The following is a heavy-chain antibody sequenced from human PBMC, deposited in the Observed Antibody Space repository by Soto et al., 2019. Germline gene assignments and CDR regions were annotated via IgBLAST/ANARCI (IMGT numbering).Heavy chain of an antibody. CDR2: ITTTGGST. Sequence: EVQLLESGVGLVQPGGSLRLSCAASGFIFSNYGMNWVRLAPGEGLEWVSTITTTGGSTFYADSVRGRFTISRDNSKNTLDLQMNSLRVDDTPIYYCVRSWAYWGRRVVVTVPS. CDR3: VRSWAY. V-gene: IGHV3-23*01. D-gene: IGHD6-13*01. CDR1: GFIFSNYG. J-gene: IGHJ4*02.